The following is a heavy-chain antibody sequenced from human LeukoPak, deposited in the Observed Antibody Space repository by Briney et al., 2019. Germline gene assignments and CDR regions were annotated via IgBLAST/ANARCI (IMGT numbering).Heavy chain of an antibody. CDR3: ARVEGVGASHEDY. D-gene: IGHD1-26*01. CDR1: GYSISSGYY. J-gene: IGHJ4*02. V-gene: IGHV4-38-2*02. Sequence: SETLSLTCTVSGYSISSGYYWGWIRQPPGKGLEWIGSIYDDGSTYYNPTLKTRITISGDTSKSEFSLRLTSVTAADTAVYYCARVEGVGASHEDYWGQGTLVIVSS. CDR2: IYDDGST.